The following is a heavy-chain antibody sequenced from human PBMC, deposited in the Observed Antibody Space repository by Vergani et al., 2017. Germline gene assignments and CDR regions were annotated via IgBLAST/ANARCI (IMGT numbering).Heavy chain of an antibody. Sequence: VQLQQWGAGLLKPSETLSLTCAVYGGSFSGYYWSWVRQAPGKGLEWVANIKQDGSEKYYVDSVKGRFTISRDNAKNSLYLQMNSLRAEDTAVYYCARAPKDYGDYPVAFDIWGQGTMVTVSS. CDR1: GGSFSGYY. D-gene: IGHD4-17*01. CDR2: IKQDGSEK. CDR3: ARAPKDYGDYPVAFDI. V-gene: IGHV3-7*01. J-gene: IGHJ3*02.